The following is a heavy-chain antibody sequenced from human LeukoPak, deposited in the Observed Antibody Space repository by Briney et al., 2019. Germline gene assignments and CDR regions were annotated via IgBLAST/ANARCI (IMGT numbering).Heavy chain of an antibody. Sequence: SETLSLTCIVSGGSITSSNYYWGWIRQPPGKGLEWIGSIYYSGSTYYNPSLKSRVIISVDTSKNEFSLKLSSVTAADTAVYYCARLDYSSNWFFDYWGQGTLVTVPS. CDR2: IYYSGST. CDR3: ARLDYSSNWFFDY. J-gene: IGHJ4*02. D-gene: IGHD6-13*01. V-gene: IGHV4-39*01. CDR1: GGSITSSNYY.